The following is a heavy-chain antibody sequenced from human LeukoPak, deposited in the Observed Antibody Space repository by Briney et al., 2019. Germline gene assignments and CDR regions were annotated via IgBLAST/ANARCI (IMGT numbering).Heavy chain of an antibody. J-gene: IGHJ3*02. V-gene: IGHV2-5*02. CDR3: AHRLGLDYDFWSGYYKAEAFDI. CDR1: GFSLSTSGVG. D-gene: IGHD3-3*01. CDR2: IYWDDDK. Sequence: ESGPTLVKPTQTLTLTCTFSGFSLSTSGVGVGWIRQPPGKALEWLALIYWDDDKRYSPSLKSRLTITKDTSKNQVVLTMTNMDPVDTATYYCAHRLGLDYDFWSGYYKAEAFDIWGQGTMVTVSS.